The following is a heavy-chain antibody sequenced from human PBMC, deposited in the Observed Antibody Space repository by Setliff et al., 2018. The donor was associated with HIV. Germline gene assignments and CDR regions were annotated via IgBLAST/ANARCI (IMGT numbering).Heavy chain of an antibody. CDR3: ARQWPYYYYMDV. J-gene: IGHJ6*03. CDR1: GGSISSYY. D-gene: IGHD6-19*01. Sequence: PSETLSLTCTVSGGSISSYYWSWIRQPPGKGLEWIGNIHSSGSTNYNPSLKSRVTISVDTSKNQFSLKLSSVTAADTAVYYCARQWPYYYYMDVWGKGTTVTVSS. CDR2: IHSSGST. V-gene: IGHV4-4*09.